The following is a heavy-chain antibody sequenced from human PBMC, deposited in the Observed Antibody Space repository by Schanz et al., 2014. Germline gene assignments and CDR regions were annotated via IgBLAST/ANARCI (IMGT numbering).Heavy chain of an antibody. CDR3: ARGIITMVRGGDVGAFDI. CDR2: ISYDGSSK. Sequence: QVQLAASGGGVVQPGRSLRLSCAASGFTFRSYGMHWVRQAPGKGLEWVALISYDGSSKNHADSVQGRFTISRDNSKNALYLQMDSLRAEDTAVYYCARGIITMVRGGDVGAFDIWGQGTMVTVSS. CDR1: GFTFRSYG. J-gene: IGHJ3*02. D-gene: IGHD3-10*01. V-gene: IGHV3-33*01.